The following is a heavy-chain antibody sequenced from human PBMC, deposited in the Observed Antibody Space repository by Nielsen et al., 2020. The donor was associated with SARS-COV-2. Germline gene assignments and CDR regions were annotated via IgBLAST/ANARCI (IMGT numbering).Heavy chain of an antibody. Sequence: WLRQPPGKGLEWIGEINHSGSTNYNPSLKSRLTISVDTSKDQFSLKLSSVTAANTAVYYCARHNGGDELGFSPYYYYYYGMDVWGQGTTVTVSS. D-gene: IGHD7-27*01. CDR3: ARHNGGDELGFSPYYYYYYGMDV. J-gene: IGHJ6*02. V-gene: IGHV4-34*01. CDR2: INHSGST.